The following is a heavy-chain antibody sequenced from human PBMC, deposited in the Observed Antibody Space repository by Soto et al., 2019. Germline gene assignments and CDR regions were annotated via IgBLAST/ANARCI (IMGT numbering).Heavy chain of an antibody. CDR1: GGSISSPNFY. Sequence: PSETLSLTCTVSGGSISSPNFYWSWIRQHPGKGLEWIGHIYYNGTTYYNPTLKSRVSISVDTSKNQFSLKLSSVTAAYTAVYYCARHGPLLYYYGMDVWGQGTTVTV. CDR2: IYYNGTT. V-gene: IGHV4-31*03. CDR3: ARHGPLLYYYGMDV. D-gene: IGHD1-26*01. J-gene: IGHJ6*02.